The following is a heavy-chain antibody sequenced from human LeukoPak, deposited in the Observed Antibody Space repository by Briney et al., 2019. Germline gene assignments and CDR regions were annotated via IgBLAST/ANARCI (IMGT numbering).Heavy chain of an antibody. CDR3: ARVRSGYYFDY. J-gene: IGHJ4*02. Sequence: GGSLGLSCAASGFTFSSYSLSWVRQAPGKGLEWVSFITTSSSATYYADSLKGRFTISRDNAKNSLFLQMNSLTDEDTAVYYCARVRSGYYFDYWGQGTLVTVSS. V-gene: IGHV3-48*02. CDR1: GFTFSSYS. CDR2: ITTSSSAT.